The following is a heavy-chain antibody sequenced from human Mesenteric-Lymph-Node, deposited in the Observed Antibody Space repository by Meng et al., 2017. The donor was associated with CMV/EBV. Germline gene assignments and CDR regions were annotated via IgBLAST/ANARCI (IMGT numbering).Heavy chain of an antibody. V-gene: IGHV3-48*03. CDR3: ARDRVTRSNWFDP. D-gene: IGHD1-14*01. CDR2: ISGGGNAA. CDR1: GFTFSTYE. J-gene: IGHJ5*02. Sequence: GGSLRLSCAASGFTFSTYEMTWVRQAPGKRLEFISFISGGGNAAYYADSVKGRFTISRDNAKNSLYLQMNSLRAEDTAVYYCARDRVTRSNWFDPWGQGTLVTVSS.